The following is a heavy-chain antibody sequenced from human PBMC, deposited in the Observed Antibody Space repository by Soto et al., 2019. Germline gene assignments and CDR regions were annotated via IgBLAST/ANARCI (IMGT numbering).Heavy chain of an antibody. CDR2: IYSGGST. CDR3: ATQFGSRGFDP. V-gene: IGHV3-66*01. D-gene: IGHD3-16*01. Sequence: GGSLRLSCAASVFTVSTKYMSWVRQAPGKGLEWVPVIYSGGSTFYADSVRGRFTISRDNSKNTVNLQMNSLRAEDTAVYYCATQFGSRGFDPWGQGTLVTVSS. J-gene: IGHJ5*02. CDR1: VFTVSTKY.